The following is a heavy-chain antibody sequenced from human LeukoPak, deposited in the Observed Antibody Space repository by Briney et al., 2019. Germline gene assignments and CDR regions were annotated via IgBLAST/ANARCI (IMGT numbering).Heavy chain of an antibody. J-gene: IGHJ4*02. CDR3: ARDLEEDTTMIFFDF. CDR2: SSAYNGNT. D-gene: IGHD5-18*01. Sequence: ASVKVSCKASGYTFTSFGISWVRQAPGQGLEWMGWSSAYNGNTKYAQNVQGRVTMTADTSTDTAYMELRSLGSDDTAVYYCARDLEEDTTMIFFDFWGQGTLVTVSS. CDR1: GYTFTSFG. V-gene: IGHV1-18*01.